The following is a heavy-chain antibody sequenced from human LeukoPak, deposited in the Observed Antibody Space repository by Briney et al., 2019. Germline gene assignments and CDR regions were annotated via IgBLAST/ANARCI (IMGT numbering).Heavy chain of an antibody. CDR1: GFTFSSYA. Sequence: GGSLRLSCAASGFTFSSYAMHWVRQAPGKGLEWVANIKSDGTEKHYVDSVKGRFTISRDNAKNSLYLQMNSLRAEDTAVYYCARERWGPDYWGQGTLVTVSS. J-gene: IGHJ4*02. CDR3: ARERWGPDY. CDR2: IKSDGTEK. D-gene: IGHD5-24*01. V-gene: IGHV3-7*01.